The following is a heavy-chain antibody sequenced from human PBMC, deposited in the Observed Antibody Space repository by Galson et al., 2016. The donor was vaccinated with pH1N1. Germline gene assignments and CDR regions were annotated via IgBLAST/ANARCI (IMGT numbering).Heavy chain of an antibody. CDR2: IIPIFNTA. V-gene: IGHV1-69*13. Sequence: SVKVSCKASGGTFGSYGINWVRQAPGQGLEWMGGIIPIFNTAKYAQNFQGRVTITADESTTTAYMELTSLRSEDTAIYFCASEDYYDTDLSDWYFDLWGCGTLLTVSS. J-gene: IGHJ2*01. CDR3: ASEDYYDTDLSDWYFDL. CDR1: GGTFGSYG. D-gene: IGHD3-22*01.